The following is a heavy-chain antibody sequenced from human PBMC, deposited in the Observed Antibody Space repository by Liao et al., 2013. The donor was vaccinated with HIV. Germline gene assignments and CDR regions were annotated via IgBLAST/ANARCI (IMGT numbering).Heavy chain of an antibody. D-gene: IGHD3-16*02. CDR3: AREEVSGSRAFDI. J-gene: IGHJ3*02. CDR1: GGSINSGNYY. CDR2: IFTSGSA. V-gene: IGHV4-61*02. Sequence: QVQLQESGPGLVKPSQTLSLTCTVSGGSINSGNYYWSWIRQPAGKGLEWIGRIFTSGSASYNPSLKSRVTISLDTSKNHFSLKLNSVTAADTAIYYCAREEVSGSRAFDIWGQGTMVTVSS.